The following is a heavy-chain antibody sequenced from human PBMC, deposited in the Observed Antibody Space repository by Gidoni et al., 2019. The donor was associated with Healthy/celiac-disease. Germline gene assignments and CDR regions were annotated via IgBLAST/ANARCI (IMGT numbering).Heavy chain of an antibody. D-gene: IGHD2-15*01. J-gene: IGHJ4*02. CDR1: GGSFSGYY. CDR3: ARRGYCSGGSCYSWSPNYYFDC. V-gene: IGHV4-34*01. CDR2: INHSGST. Sequence: QVQLQQWGAGLLKPSETLSLTCAVYGGSFSGYYWSWIRQPPGKGLEWIGEINHSGSTNYNPSLKSRVTISVDTSKNQFSLKLSSVTAADTAVYYCARRGYCSGGSCYSWSPNYYFDCWGQGTLVTVSS.